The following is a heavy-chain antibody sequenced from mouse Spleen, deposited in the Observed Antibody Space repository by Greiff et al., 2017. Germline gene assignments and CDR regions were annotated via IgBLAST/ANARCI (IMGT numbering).Heavy chain of an antibody. D-gene: IGHD6-1*01. CDR2: INPNNGGT. V-gene: IGHV1-26*01. Sequence: EVKLVESGPELVKPGASVKISCKASGYTFTDYYMNWVKQSHGKSLEWIGDINPNNGGTSYNQKFKGKATLTVDKSSSTAYMELRSLTSEDSAVYYCASRPLDPYWYFDVWGAGTTVTVSS. J-gene: IGHJ1*01. CDR3: ASRPLDPYWYFDV. CDR1: GYTFTDYY.